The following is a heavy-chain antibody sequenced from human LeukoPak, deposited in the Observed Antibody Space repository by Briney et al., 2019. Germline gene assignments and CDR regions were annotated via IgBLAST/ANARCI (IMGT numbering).Heavy chain of an antibody. CDR2: IYYSGST. V-gene: IGHV4-30-4*08. CDR1: GGSISSGDYY. J-gene: IGHJ5*02. D-gene: IGHD3-3*01. CDR3: ARAGSELRFLEWLAVDP. Sequence: SETLSLTCTVSGGSISSGDYYRSWIRQPPGKGLEWIGYIYYSGSTYYNPSLKSRVTISVDTSKNQFSLKLSSVTAADTAVYYCARAGSELRFLEWLAVDPWGQGTLVTVSS.